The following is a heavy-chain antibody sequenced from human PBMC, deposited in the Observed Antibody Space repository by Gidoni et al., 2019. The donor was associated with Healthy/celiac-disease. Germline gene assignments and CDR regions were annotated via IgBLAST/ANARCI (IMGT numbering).Heavy chain of an antibody. J-gene: IGHJ4*02. CDR2: ISCDGSNK. CDR1: GFTSSSSG. D-gene: IGHD3-10*01. CDR3: AKDYGSGSYYLFYFDD. V-gene: IGHV3-30*18. Sequence: QVQLVASGGGVVEPGRSLSPSCAASGFTSSSSGMHWVRQDPGKGLEWVAFISCDGSNKYYADSVKGRFTISRDNSNNTLYLQMNSLRAEDTAVYYCAKDYGSGSYYLFYFDDWGQGTLVTVSS.